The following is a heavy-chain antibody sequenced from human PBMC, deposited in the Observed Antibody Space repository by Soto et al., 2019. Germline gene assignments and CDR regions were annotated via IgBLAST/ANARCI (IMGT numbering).Heavy chain of an antibody. J-gene: IGHJ6*02. CDR3: AISYTHYYYYGMDV. CDR1: GGTFSSYA. Sequence: QVQLVQSGAEVKKPGSSVKVSCKASGGTFSSYAISWVRQAPGQGLEWMGGIIPSFGTANSAQKLQGRVTITAAESKSTAYMELSSLRSEDTAVYYCAISYTHYYYYGMDVWGQGTTVTLSS. D-gene: IGHD2-2*02. CDR2: IIPSFGTA. V-gene: IGHV1-69*01.